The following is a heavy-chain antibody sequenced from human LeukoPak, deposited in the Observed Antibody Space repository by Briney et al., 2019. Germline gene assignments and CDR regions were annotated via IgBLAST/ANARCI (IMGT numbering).Heavy chain of an antibody. J-gene: IGHJ4*02. Sequence: GSLRLSCAASGFTFSSYGMHWVRQAPGKGLEWVAVISYDGSNKYYADSVKGRFTISRDNSKNTLYLQMNSLRAEDTAVYYCAKAARWLHQGYYFDYWGQGTLVTVSS. CDR1: GFTFSSYG. V-gene: IGHV3-30*18. D-gene: IGHD5-24*01. CDR3: AKAARWLHQGYYFDY. CDR2: ISYDGSNK.